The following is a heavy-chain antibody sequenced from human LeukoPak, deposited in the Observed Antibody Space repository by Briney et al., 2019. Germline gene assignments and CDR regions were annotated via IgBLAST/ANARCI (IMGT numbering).Heavy chain of an antibody. Sequence: ASVKVSCKASGYTFTSYGISWVRQAPGQGLEWMGWISAYNGNTNYAQKLQGRVTMTTDTSTSTAYMELRSLRSGDTAVYYCARGTTYYDILTGYYEGYYFDYWGQGTLVTVSS. CDR3: ARGTTYYDILTGYYEGYYFDY. CDR1: GYTFTSYG. D-gene: IGHD3-9*01. V-gene: IGHV1-18*01. J-gene: IGHJ4*02. CDR2: ISAYNGNT.